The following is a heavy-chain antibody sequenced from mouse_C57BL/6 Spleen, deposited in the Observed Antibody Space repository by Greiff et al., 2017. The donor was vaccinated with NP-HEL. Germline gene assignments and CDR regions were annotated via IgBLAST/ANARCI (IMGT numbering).Heavy chain of an antibody. D-gene: IGHD1-3*01. CDR1: GEALKKEG. CDR2: ITPVMCGT. Sequence: QVQLQQSGAELVRPGTGVKGEGKEEGEALKKEGREGVKQRPGQGLSFLFFITPVMCGTNYNEKFKGKATLTADKSSSTAYMQLSSLTSEDSAVYRSSCAMDYWGQGTSVTVSS. J-gene: IGHJ4*01. V-gene: IGHV1-54*01. CDR3: SCAMDY.